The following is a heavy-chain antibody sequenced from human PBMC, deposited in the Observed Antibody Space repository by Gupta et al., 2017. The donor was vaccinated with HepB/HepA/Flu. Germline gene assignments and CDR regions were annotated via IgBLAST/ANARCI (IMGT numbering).Heavy chain of an antibody. CDR2: INTGNGDT. J-gene: IGHJ4*02. D-gene: IGHD3-22*01. CDR3: AGAFYYDASGFFPGPIDY. V-gene: IGHV1-3*04. Sequence: QVQFVQSGAEVTKPGASVTVSCKASEYTLTPFAIHWVRQAPGHRLEWMAWINTGNGDTKFSQKFRGRVSLTRDTSASTVYMEMSSLRSEDTAVYYCAGAFYYDASGFFPGPIDYWGQGTLVTVSS. CDR1: EYTLTPFA.